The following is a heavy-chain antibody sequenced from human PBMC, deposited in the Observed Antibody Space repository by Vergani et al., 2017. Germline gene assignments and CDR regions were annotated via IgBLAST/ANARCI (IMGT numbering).Heavy chain of an antibody. D-gene: IGHD6-13*01. Sequence: EVQLVESGGGLVPPGRSLRLSCAASGFSFGDYAMTWVRQAPGKGLEWVAFISSSSSYIYYADSVKGRFTISRDNAKNSLYLQMNSLRAEDTAVYYCARDRGSSWYSNAFDIWGQGTMVTVSS. J-gene: IGHJ3*02. CDR2: ISSSSSYI. CDR1: GFSFGDYA. CDR3: ARDRGSSWYSNAFDI. V-gene: IGHV3-21*02.